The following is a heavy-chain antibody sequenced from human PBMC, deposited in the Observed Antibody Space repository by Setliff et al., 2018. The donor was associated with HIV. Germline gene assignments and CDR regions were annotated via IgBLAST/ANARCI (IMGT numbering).Heavy chain of an antibody. CDR2: MNPNSGNT. Sequence: ASVKVSCKTSGYSFTGYDINWVRQATGQGLEWMGWMNPNSGNTGYAPKLQGRVIMTRNTSITTAYMQVTRLRSDDTAVYYCARGSFGGSYPSFWGQGTLVTVSS. D-gene: IGHD1-26*01. CDR1: GYSFTGYD. J-gene: IGHJ4*02. V-gene: IGHV1-8*01. CDR3: ARGSFGGSYPSF.